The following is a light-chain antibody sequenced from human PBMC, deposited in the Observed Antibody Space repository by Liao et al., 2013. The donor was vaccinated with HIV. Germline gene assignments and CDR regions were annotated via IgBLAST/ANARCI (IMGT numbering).Light chain of an antibody. V-gene: IGLV3-1*01. CDR3: QVWDSTTDHPEV. J-gene: IGLJ3*02. CDR2: QDN. Sequence: SYELTQPPSVSVSPGQTASITCSGYKLGDKYACWYQQKPGQSPVLVIYQDNKRPSGIPERFSGSNSGNTATLTISGTQAMDEADYYCQVWDSTTDHPEVFGGGTKLTVL. CDR1: KLGDKY.